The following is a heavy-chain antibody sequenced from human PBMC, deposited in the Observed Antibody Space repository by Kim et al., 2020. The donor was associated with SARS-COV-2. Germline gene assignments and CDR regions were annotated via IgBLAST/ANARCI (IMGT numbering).Heavy chain of an antibody. D-gene: IGHD3-10*01. J-gene: IGHJ6*02. V-gene: IGHV3-15*01. CDR1: GFTFSNAW. CDR3: TTDLKGSGDGLWYYYGMDV. Sequence: GGSLRLSCAASGFTFSNAWMSWVRQAPGKGLEWVGRIKSKTDGGTTDYAAPVKGRFTISRDDSKNTLYLQMNSLKTEDTAVYYCTTDLKGSGDGLWYYYGMDVWGQGTTVTVSS. CDR2: IKSKTDGGTT.